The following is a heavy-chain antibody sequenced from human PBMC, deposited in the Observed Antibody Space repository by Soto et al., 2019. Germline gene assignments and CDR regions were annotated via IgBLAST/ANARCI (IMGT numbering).Heavy chain of an antibody. D-gene: IGHD2-15*01. Sequence: SVKGSCKASGGTFSSHAISWGRQAPGQGLEWMGGIIPIFGTANYAQKFQGRVTITADESTSTAYMELSSLRSEDTAVYYCAREGSAEDAYFDYWGQGTLVTVSS. CDR2: IIPIFGTA. V-gene: IGHV1-69*13. CDR1: GGTFSSHA. CDR3: AREGSAEDAYFDY. J-gene: IGHJ4*02.